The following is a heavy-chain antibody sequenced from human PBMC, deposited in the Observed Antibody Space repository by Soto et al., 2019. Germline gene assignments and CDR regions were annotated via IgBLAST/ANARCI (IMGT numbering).Heavy chain of an antibody. CDR3: ARTTTVAGTPEFDY. J-gene: IGHJ4*02. V-gene: IGHV3-30-3*01. CDR2: ISYDGSNK. D-gene: IGHD6-19*01. Sequence: QVQLVESGGGVVQPGRSLRLSCAASGFTFSSFSLHWVRQAPGKGLEWLALISYDGSNKYNADSVKGRFTIYRENSNNPRSLQVGGPRPEDTAVYYCARTTTVAGTPEFDYWGQGTLVTVSS. CDR1: GFTFSSFS.